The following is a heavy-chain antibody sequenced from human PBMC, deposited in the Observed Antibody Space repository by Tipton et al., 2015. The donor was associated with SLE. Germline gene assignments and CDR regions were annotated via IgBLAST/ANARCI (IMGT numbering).Heavy chain of an antibody. Sequence: LRLSCTVSGFSISSGYFWGWIRQSPEKGLEWIGSISHSGNIYYNPSLKSRVSMSIDTSRNEVFLRLSSVTAADTAVYYCARHDYDSNGYYQHYFDYWGQGTLVTVSS. D-gene: IGHD3-22*01. CDR3: ARHDYDSNGYYQHYFDY. V-gene: IGHV4-38-2*02. J-gene: IGHJ4*02. CDR1: GFSISSGYF. CDR2: ISHSGNI.